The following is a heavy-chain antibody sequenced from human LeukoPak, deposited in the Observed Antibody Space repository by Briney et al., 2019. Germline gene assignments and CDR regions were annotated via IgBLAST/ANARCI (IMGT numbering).Heavy chain of an antibody. Sequence: SETLSLTCTVSGGSISSYYWSWIRQPAGKGLEWIGRIYTSGSTNYNPSLKSRVTMSVDTSKNQFSLKLSSVTAADPAVYYCARDLTNYDFWSGYFDAFDIWGQGTMVTVSS. CDR2: IYTSGST. V-gene: IGHV4-4*07. D-gene: IGHD3-3*01. J-gene: IGHJ3*02. CDR1: GGSISSYY. CDR3: ARDLTNYDFWSGYFDAFDI.